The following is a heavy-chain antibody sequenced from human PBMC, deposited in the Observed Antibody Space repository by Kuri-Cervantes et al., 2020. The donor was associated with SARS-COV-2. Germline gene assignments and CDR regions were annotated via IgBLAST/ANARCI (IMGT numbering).Heavy chain of an antibody. CDR3: ARTRTAFPYSSGWDFDY. J-gene: IGHJ4*02. CDR2: IKQDGSEK. D-gene: IGHD6-19*01. V-gene: IGHV3-7*01. Sequence: GGSLRLSCAASGFTFSSYWMSWVRQAPGKGLEWVANIKQDGSEKYYVDSVKGRFTISRDNAKNSLYLQMNSLRAEDTAVYYCARTRTAFPYSSGWDFDYWGQGTLVTVSS. CDR1: GFTFSSYW.